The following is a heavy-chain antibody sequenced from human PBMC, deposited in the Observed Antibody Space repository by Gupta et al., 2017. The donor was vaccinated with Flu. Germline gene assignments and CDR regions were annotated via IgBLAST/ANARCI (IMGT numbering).Heavy chain of an antibody. J-gene: IGHJ4*02. CDR3: ARDVYDSSGYYYGDY. CDR2: IYYTGST. D-gene: IGHD3-22*01. V-gene: IGHV4-31*03. Sequence: QVHLQESGPGLVKPSQTLSLTCTVSACSISRGGYSWSWTRQHPGKGLEWIGYIYYTGSTYYNPSLKSRVTISVDTSKNQFSLKLSSVTAADTAVYYCARDVYDSSGYYYGDYWGQGTLVTVSS. CDR1: ACSISRGGYS.